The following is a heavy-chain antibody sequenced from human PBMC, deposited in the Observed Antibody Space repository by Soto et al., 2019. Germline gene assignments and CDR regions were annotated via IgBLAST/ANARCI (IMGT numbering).Heavy chain of an antibody. D-gene: IGHD6-13*01. CDR1: GVTFSSYA. J-gene: IGHJ5*02. CDR2: IIPIFGTA. V-gene: IGHV1-69*06. Sequence: SVKVCCTGSGVTFSSYAIRLVRQAPGQGLECMGGIIPIFGTANYAQKFQGRVTITADKSTSKAYMELSSLRSEDTAVYYCARDSGYSSRWYDDWGQGALVTVSS. CDR3: ARDSGYSSRWYDD.